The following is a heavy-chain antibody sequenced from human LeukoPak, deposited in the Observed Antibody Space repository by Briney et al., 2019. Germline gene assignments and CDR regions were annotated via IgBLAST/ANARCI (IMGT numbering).Heavy chain of an antibody. D-gene: IGHD6-19*01. CDR3: AKGSAVADIYFDY. V-gene: IGHV3-23*01. CDR1: GFAFRSYA. Sequence: GGSLRLSCAAAGFAFRSYAMNWVRQGPGKGLEWVSTMSASDAGTYYADSVKGRFTISRDNSKNTLYLQMNSLRAEDTAVYYCAKGSAVADIYFDYWGQGTLVTVSS. J-gene: IGHJ4*02. CDR2: MSASDAGT.